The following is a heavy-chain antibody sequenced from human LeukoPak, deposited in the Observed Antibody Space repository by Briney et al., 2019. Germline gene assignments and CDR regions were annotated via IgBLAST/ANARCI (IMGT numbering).Heavy chain of an antibody. CDR1: GLTISNYW. D-gene: IGHD2-15*01. CDR2: IKQDGSER. J-gene: IGHJ4*02. CDR3: ARGGGSFYNY. V-gene: IGHV3-7*04. Sequence: GGSLRLSCTASGLTISNYWMSWVRQAPGKGLEWVANIKQDGSERYYVDSVKGRFTISRDNAKNSLYLQMNSLRVEDTAVYCCARGGGSFYNYWGQGTLVTVSS.